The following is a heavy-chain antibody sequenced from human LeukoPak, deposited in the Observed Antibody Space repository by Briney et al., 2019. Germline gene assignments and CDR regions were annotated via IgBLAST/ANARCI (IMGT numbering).Heavy chain of an antibody. CDR3: ARAGVIRYVAWLINYYMDV. Sequence: TGGSLRLSCAASGFTFTNHAMQWVRQAPGKGLEYVSAISGNGGSTYYANSVKGRFTISRDNSKNTVYLQMDSLRAEDMAVYYCARAGVIRYVAWLINYYMDVWGKGTTVTVSS. J-gene: IGHJ6*03. CDR2: ISGNGGST. CDR1: GFTFTNHA. D-gene: IGHD3-9*01. V-gene: IGHV3-64*01.